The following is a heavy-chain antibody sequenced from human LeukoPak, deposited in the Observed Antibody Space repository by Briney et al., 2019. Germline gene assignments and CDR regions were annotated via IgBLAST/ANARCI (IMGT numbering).Heavy chain of an antibody. Sequence: PGGSLRLSCAASGNYWMHWVRQVPGKGLVWVSRIKSDGITITYADSVKGRFTISRDNAKNTLYLQMNSLRAEDTAVYYCLRDLNWSLDQWGQGTLVTVSS. J-gene: IGHJ4*02. D-gene: IGHD1-20*01. CDR1: GNYW. CDR3: LRDLNWSLDQ. CDR2: IKSDGITI. V-gene: IGHV3-74*01.